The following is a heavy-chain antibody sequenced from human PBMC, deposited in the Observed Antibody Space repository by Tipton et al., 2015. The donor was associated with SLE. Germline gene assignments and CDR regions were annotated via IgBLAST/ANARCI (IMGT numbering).Heavy chain of an antibody. CDR3: AREGLRFLHMDV. V-gene: IGHV4-59*01. Sequence: TLSLTCTVSGGSINNYYWSLIRQTPGKGLEWIGNVFYSGSTHYNPSLKSRVITSVDTSKNEFSLKVSSVTAADTAVYYCAREGLRFLHMDVWGRGTTVIVSS. CDR1: GGSINNYY. D-gene: IGHD3-3*01. J-gene: IGHJ6*04. CDR2: VFYSGST.